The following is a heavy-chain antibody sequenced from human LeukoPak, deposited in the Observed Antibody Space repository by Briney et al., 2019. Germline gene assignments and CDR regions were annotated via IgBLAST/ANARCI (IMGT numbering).Heavy chain of an antibody. J-gene: IGHJ4*02. D-gene: IGHD6-6*01. CDR2: INWNGGST. CDR1: GFTFDDYG. V-gene: IGHV3-20*04. Sequence: GGSLRLSCAASGFTFDDYGMSWVRQAPGKGLEWVSGINWNGGSTGYADSVKGRFTVSGDNAKNSLYLQMNSLRAEDTALYYCARESSSSSRLDYWGQGTLVTVSS. CDR3: ARESSSSSRLDY.